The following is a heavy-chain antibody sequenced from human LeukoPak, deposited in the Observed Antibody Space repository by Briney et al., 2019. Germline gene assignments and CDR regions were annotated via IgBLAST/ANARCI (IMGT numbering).Heavy chain of an antibody. CDR2: IYTSGST. V-gene: IGHV4-4*09. Sequence: SETLSLTCTVSGGSNSSYYWSWIRQPPGKGLEWIGYIYTSGSTNYNPSLKSRVTISVDTSKNQFSLKLSSVTAADTAVYYCAGVYYDFWSGYYSDYWGQGTLVTVSS. J-gene: IGHJ4*02. D-gene: IGHD3-3*01. CDR3: AGVYYDFWSGYYSDY. CDR1: GGSNSSYY.